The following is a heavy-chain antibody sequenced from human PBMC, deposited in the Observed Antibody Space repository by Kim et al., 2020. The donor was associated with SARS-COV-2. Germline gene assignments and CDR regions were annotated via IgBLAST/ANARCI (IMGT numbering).Heavy chain of an antibody. CDR1: GYPFTSYG. CDR2: ISAHNGNT. CDR3: ARENFRAGSWPIPFYSGMD. V-gene: IGHV1-18*01. D-gene: IGHD6-6*01. Sequence: ASVKVSCKASGYPFTSYGISWVRQAPGQGLECMGWISAHNGNTNYAQKFQGRVTMTTDTFTSTAYMELRDLRSDDTAVYYCARENFRAGSWPIPFYSGMD. J-gene: IGHJ6*01.